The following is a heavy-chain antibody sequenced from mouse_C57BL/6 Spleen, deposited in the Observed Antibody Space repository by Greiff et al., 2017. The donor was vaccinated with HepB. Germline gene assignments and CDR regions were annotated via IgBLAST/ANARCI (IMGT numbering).Heavy chain of an antibody. Sequence: EVQLVESGGGLVKPGGSLKLSCAASGFTFSSYAMSWVRQTPEKRLEWVATISDGGSYTYYPDNVKGRFTISRDNAKNNLYLQMSHLKSEDTAMYYCARVGTGFDYWGQGTTLTVSS. V-gene: IGHV5-4*01. CDR1: GFTFSSYA. J-gene: IGHJ2*01. CDR2: ISDGGSYT. CDR3: ARVGTGFDY. D-gene: IGHD3-1*01.